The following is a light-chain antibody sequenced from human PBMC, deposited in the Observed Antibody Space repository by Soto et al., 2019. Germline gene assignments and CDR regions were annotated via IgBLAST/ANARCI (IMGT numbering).Light chain of an antibody. CDR3: QQYNSNSP. CDR1: QGISNY. CDR2: DAS. V-gene: IGKV1-5*01. Sequence: DIQMTQSPSSLSASVGDRVTITCRASQGISNYLAWYQQKPGKAPKLLIYDASTSESGVPSRFSGSGSGTEFTLTISSLQPDDFASYYCQQYNSNSPFGQGTRLEV. J-gene: IGKJ5*01.